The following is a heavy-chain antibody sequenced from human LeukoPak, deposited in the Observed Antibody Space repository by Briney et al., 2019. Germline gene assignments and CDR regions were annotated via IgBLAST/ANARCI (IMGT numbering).Heavy chain of an antibody. CDR1: GFTFSSYA. CDR3: AKILVTIFIAVAAAGSDY. Sequence: PGGSLRLSCAASGFTFSSYAMSWVRQAPGKGLEWVSAISGSGGSTYYADSVKGRFTISRDNSKNTLYLQMNSLRAEDTAVYYCAKILVTIFIAVAAAGSDYWGQGTLVTVSS. D-gene: IGHD6-19*01. J-gene: IGHJ4*02. CDR2: ISGSGGST. V-gene: IGHV3-23*01.